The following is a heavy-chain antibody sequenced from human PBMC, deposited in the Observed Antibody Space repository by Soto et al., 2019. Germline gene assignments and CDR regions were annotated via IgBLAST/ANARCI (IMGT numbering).Heavy chain of an antibody. CDR3: ARGFDILTFGFCLDY. D-gene: IGHD3-9*01. J-gene: IGHJ4*02. V-gene: IGHV4-39*01. CDR1: GGSMSSSSYY. CDR2: MYFSGFYSGST. Sequence: PSETLSLTCTVSGGSMSSSSYYWGWIRQPPGKGLEWIANMYFSGFYSGSTSYNPSLKSRVTISVDTSKNQFSLQVSSVTAADTAVYYCARGFDILTFGFCLDYWGPGTLVTVSS.